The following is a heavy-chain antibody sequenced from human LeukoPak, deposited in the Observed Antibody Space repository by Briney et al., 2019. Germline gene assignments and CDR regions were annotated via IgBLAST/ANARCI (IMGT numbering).Heavy chain of an antibody. J-gene: IGHJ4*02. CDR1: GGSISSYY. CDR2: IYYSGST. Sequence: SETLSLTCTVSGGSISSYYWSWIRQSPGKGLEWIGYIYYSGSTNYNPSLKSRVTISVDTSKNQFFLKLSSVTAADTAVYYCARSRSYGPNFAYWGQGTLVTVSS. V-gene: IGHV4-59*08. CDR3: ARSRSYGPNFAY. D-gene: IGHD1-26*01.